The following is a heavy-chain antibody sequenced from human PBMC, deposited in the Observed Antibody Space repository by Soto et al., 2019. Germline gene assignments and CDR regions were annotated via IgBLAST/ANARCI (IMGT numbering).Heavy chain of an antibody. J-gene: IGHJ6*02. Sequence: PSETLSLTCSASGRSITSYYWSWVRQPPGKGLEWIGYIYDNGITSQNPSLKSRVTMSVDTSKNQFSLKLSSVTAADTAVYYCARDTPAFYGRSPHRMDVWGQGTTVTVSS. D-gene: IGHD4-17*01. CDR3: ARDTPAFYGRSPHRMDV. V-gene: IGHV4-59*01. CDR2: IYDNGIT. CDR1: GRSITSYY.